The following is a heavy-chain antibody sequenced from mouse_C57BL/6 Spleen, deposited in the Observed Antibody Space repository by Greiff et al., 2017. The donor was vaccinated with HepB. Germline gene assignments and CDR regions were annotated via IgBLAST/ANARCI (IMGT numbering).Heavy chain of an antibody. V-gene: IGHV1-82*01. CDR1: GYAFSSSW. Sequence: QVQLQQSGPELVKPGASVKISCKASGYAFSSSWMNWVKQRPGKGLEWIGRIYPGDGDTNYNGKFKGKATLTADKSSSTAYMQLSSLTSGDSAVYFCARSVIYYYGSSYYFDYWGQGTTLTVSS. J-gene: IGHJ2*01. CDR2: IYPGDGDT. D-gene: IGHD1-1*01. CDR3: ARSVIYYYGSSYYFDY.